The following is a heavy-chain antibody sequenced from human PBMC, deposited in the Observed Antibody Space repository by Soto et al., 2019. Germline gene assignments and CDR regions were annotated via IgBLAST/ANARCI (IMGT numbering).Heavy chain of an antibody. V-gene: IGHV2-5*02. CDR3: AHRLPGIVGATSPPDASDI. D-gene: IGHD1-26*01. J-gene: IGHJ3*02. CDR1: GFSLSTSGVG. CDR2: IYLDDDK. Sequence: QITLKESGPTLVKPTQTLTLTCTFSGFSLSTSGVGVGWIRQPPGKALEWLALIYLDDDKRYSPSLKSRLTITKDTSKNQVVLTMTNMDPVDTATYYCAHRLPGIVGATSPPDASDIWGQGTMVTVSS.